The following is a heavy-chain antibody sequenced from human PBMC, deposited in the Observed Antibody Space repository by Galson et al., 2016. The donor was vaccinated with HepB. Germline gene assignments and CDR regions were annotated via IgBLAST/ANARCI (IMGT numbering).Heavy chain of an antibody. J-gene: IGHJ6*02. Sequence: SLRLSCAASGFSLSTYNTYWVRQAPGKGLEWEAVIWSDGRNKWYVDSVKGRFTISRDNSKNTVYLLMNSLRAEDTAMYYCTRRRGSSIYAMDVWGQGTTVIVSS. CDR3: TRRRGSSIYAMDV. D-gene: IGHD2-2*01. CDR2: IWSDGRNK. V-gene: IGHV3-33*07. CDR1: GFSLSTYN.